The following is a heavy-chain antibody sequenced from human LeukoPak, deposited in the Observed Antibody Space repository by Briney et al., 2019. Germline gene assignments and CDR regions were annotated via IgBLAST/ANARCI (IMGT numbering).Heavy chain of an antibody. V-gene: IGHV3-48*03. D-gene: IGHD6-19*01. CDR1: EFTFSSYE. J-gene: IGHJ4*02. CDR3: ARESIAVAGAPFDY. Sequence: GGSLELSVAAPEFTFSSYERNWVRRAPGKGLNWVSYISSGSTIYDADSVKGRFTISRDNAKNSLYLQMNSLRAEDTAVYYCARESIAVAGAPFDYWGQGTLVTVSS. CDR2: ISSGSTI.